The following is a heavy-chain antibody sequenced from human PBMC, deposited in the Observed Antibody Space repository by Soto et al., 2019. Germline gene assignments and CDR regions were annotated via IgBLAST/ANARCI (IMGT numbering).Heavy chain of an antibody. J-gene: IGHJ4*02. CDR3: AKDMGDY. V-gene: IGHV3-30*18. Sequence: QVQLVESGGGVVQPGRSLRLSCAASGFTFSSYGMHWVRQAPGKGLEWVAVISYDGSNKYYADSVKGRFTTARDNYKNTLYLQMNSLRADDPAVYYCAKDMGDYSGQGTLVTVSS. D-gene: IGHD1-26*01. CDR1: GFTFSSYG. CDR2: ISYDGSNK.